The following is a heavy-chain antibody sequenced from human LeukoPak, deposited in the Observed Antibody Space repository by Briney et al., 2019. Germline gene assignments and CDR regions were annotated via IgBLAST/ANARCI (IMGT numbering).Heavy chain of an antibody. V-gene: IGHV4-34*01. J-gene: IGHJ3*02. CDR2: INHSGST. D-gene: IGHD4-17*01. CDR1: GGSFSGYY. Sequence: SETLSLTCAVYGGSFSGYYWSWIRQPPGKGLEWIGEINHSGSTNYNPSLKSRVTISVDTSKNQFSLKLSSMTAADTAVYYCASYDYGDYWRAFDIWGQGTMVTVSS. CDR3: ASYDYGDYWRAFDI.